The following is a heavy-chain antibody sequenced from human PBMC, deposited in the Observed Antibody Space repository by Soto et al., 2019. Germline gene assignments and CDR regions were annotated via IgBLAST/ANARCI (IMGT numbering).Heavy chain of an antibody. J-gene: IGHJ4*02. CDR2: INAGNGNT. D-gene: IGHD2-21*02. Sequence: ASVKVSCKASGYTFTSYAMHWVRQAPGQRLEWMGWINAGNGNTKYSQKFQGRVTITRDTSASTAYMELSSLRSEDTAVYYCARSIVVVTPLYYWGQGSVVPVSS. CDR3: ARSIVVVTPLYY. CDR1: GYTFTSYA. V-gene: IGHV1-3*01.